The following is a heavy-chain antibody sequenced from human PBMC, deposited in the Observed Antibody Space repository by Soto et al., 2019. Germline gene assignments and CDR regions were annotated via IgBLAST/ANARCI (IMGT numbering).Heavy chain of an antibody. J-gene: IGHJ3*02. V-gene: IGHV1-8*01. CDR1: RDPLTSYD. CDR3: ATCRGVVGPYAGGLESSGWFHDAFDI. D-gene: IGHD6-19*01. Sequence: ASVKLSCKASRDPLTSYDIKWVRHATEQGLEWMGLMNSNRGNTGYAQKLQGRVKMTRKTYISTADMEMSSLRYEDTAVYYCATCRGVVGPYAGGLESSGWFHDAFDIWAQATMVTVSS. CDR2: MNSNRGNT.